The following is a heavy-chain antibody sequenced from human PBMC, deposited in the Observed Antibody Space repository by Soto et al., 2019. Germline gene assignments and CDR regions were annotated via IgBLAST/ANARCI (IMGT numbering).Heavy chain of an antibody. J-gene: IGHJ4*02. CDR1: GFTFSDYW. V-gene: IGHV3-7*03. CDR2: IKFDGSVK. D-gene: IGHD5-12*01. Sequence: GGSLRLSCAASGFTFSDYWMSWVRQAPGKGPEWVANIKFDGSVKQYVDSVRGRFTISRDNSRNSLFLQMDSLRAGDTAVYYCSRPGYSNYDSDYWGQGTLVTVSS. CDR3: SRPGYSNYDSDY.